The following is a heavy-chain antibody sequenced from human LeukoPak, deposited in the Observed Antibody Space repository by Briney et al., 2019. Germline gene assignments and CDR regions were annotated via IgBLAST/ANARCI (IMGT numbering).Heavy chain of an antibody. Sequence: GGSLRLSCAASGFTFSSYSMNWVRQAPGKGLEWVSSISSSSSYIYYADSVKGRFTISRDDAKNSLYLQMNSLRAEDTAVYYCARSGGAGYYDSSGYYWFLGYWGQGTLVTVSS. CDR2: ISSSSSYI. V-gene: IGHV3-21*01. CDR3: ARSGGAGYYDSSGYYWFLGY. J-gene: IGHJ4*02. D-gene: IGHD3-22*01. CDR1: GFTFSSYS.